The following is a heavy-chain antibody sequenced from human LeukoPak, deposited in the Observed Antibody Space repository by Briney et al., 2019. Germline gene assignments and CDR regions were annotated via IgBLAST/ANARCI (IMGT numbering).Heavy chain of an antibody. V-gene: IGHV3-30*18. D-gene: IGHD5-24*01. Sequence: GRSLRLSSAASGFTLGSYGMHWVRQAPGKGLEWVASISYDGSNEYYGDSVKGRFSVSRDNSKNTLYLHMNSLRAEDTAVYYCAKEREMATRYYFDYWGQGTLVTVSS. CDR1: GFTLGSYG. J-gene: IGHJ4*02. CDR3: AKEREMATRYYFDY. CDR2: ISYDGSNE.